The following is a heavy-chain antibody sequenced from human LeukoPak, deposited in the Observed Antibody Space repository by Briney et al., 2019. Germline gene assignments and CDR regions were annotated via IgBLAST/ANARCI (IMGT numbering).Heavy chain of an antibody. V-gene: IGHV1-8*01. CDR3: ARGLGPPSRYNWFDP. D-gene: IGHD6-25*01. CDR1: GYTFTSYD. J-gene: IGHJ5*02. CDR2: MNPNSGNT. Sequence: SVKVSCKASGYTFTSYDINWVRQATGQGLEGMGWMNPNSGNTGYAQKFQGRVTMTRNTSISTAYIELSSLRSEDTAVYYCARGLGPPSRYNWFDPWGQGTLVTVSS.